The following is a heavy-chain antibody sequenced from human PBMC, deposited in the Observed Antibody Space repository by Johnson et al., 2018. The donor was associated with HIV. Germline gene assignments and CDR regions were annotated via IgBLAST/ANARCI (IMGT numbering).Heavy chain of an antibody. CDR3: AISPEYSSSWFGAFDI. J-gene: IGHJ3*02. D-gene: IGHD6-13*01. Sequence: QAPGKGLEWVSGISWNSDDIDYADSVKGRFTISRDNAKNSLYLQMNTLRPEDTALYYCAISPEYSSSWFGAFDIWGQGTMVTVSS. CDR2: ISWNSDDI. V-gene: IGHV3-9*01.